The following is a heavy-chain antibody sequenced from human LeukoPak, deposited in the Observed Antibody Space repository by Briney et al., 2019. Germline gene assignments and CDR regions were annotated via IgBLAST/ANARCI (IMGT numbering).Heavy chain of an antibody. CDR2: ISSSSTYI. J-gene: IGHJ4*02. V-gene: IGHV3-21*01. CDR1: GFSFINYN. D-gene: IGHD3-22*01. CDR3: ARDFYDSSGYNRFDY. Sequence: GGSLRLSCAASGFSFINYNMHWVRQAPGKGLEWVSSISSSSTYIYYADSMKGRFTISRDNAKNSLYLQMNRLRAENTAVYYCARDFYDSSGYNRFDYWGQGTLVTVSS.